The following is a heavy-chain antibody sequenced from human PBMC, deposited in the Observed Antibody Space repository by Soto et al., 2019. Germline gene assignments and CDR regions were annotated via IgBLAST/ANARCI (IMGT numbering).Heavy chain of an antibody. CDR3: ARGKGTHKY. Sequence: SETLSLTCTVSGVTLSGYYWSWIRQTPGKTLEWIGCIYFNGTTNYNPSLKSRVTISLDMSKNQFPLQLRSVTATDTAVYHCARGKGTHKYWGRGTLVTVSS. V-gene: IGHV4-59*01. CDR2: IYFNGTT. CDR1: GVTLSGYY. J-gene: IGHJ4*02. D-gene: IGHD3-10*01.